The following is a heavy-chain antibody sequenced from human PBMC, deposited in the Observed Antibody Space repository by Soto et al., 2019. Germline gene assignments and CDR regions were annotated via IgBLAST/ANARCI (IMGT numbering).Heavy chain of an antibody. D-gene: IGHD3-22*01. CDR3: ARGGYDSSGYPYDAFDI. CDR2: IIPILGIA. Sequence: ASVKVSCKASGGTFSSYTISWVRQAPGQGLEWMGRIIPILGIANYAQKFQGRVTITADKSTSTAYMELSSLRSEDTAVYYCARGGYDSSGYPYDAFDIWGQGTMVTVSS. J-gene: IGHJ3*02. V-gene: IGHV1-69*02. CDR1: GGTFSSYT.